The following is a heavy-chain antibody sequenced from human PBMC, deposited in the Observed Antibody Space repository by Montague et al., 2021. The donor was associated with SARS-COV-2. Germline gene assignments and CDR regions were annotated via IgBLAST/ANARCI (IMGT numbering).Heavy chain of an antibody. CDR3: ARGVVAVPPVVDY. D-gene: IGHD2-15*01. J-gene: IGHJ4*02. V-gene: IGHV4-4*07. CDR2: IYPTGGT. Sequence: SETLSLTCTISGESISGFYWSWIRQPAGKGLEWIGRIYPTGGTNSNPSLKSRVTMSVDTSKKQISLKLNSVTAADTAVYYCARGVVAVPPVVDYWDRGTLVTVSS. CDR1: GESISGFY.